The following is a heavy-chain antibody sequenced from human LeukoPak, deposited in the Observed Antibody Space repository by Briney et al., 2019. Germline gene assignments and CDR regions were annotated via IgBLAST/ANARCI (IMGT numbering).Heavy chain of an antibody. D-gene: IGHD5-18*01. J-gene: IGHJ4*02. CDR2: IYYSGST. V-gene: IGHV4-59*01. CDR3: ASGYRFRN. Sequence: SETLSLTCTVPGGSISSYYWSWIRQPPGKGLEWIGYIYYSGSTNYSPSLKSRLTISVDTSKNQFSLKLSSVTAADTAVYYCASGYRFRNWGQGTLVTVSS. CDR1: GGSISSYY.